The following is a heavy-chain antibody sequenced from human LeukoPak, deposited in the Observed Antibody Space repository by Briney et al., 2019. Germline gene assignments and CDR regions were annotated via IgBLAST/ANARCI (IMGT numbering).Heavy chain of an antibody. Sequence: PSETLSLTCTVSGGSVSSGSYYWSWIRQPPGKGLEWIGYIYHSGSTYYNPSLKSRVTISVDRSKNQFSLKLSSVTAADTAVYYCARGTNYGGNFDYWGQGTLVTVSS. CDR3: ARGTNYGGNFDY. CDR1: GGSVSSGSYY. D-gene: IGHD4-23*01. V-gene: IGHV4-30-2*01. CDR2: IYHSGST. J-gene: IGHJ4*02.